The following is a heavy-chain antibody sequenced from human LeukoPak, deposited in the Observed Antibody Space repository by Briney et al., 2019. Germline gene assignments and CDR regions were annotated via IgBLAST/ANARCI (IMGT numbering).Heavy chain of an antibody. Sequence: SGGSLRLSCAASGFSFSNNWVSWVRQAPGKGLEWVANIKQDGSDKYYVDSVKGRFTISRDNAKNSLYLQMNSLRAEDTAVYYCSRERRGGDAFDIWGQGTMVTVSS. CDR1: GFSFSNNW. CDR2: IKQDGSDK. CDR3: SRERRGGDAFDI. V-gene: IGHV3-7*01. J-gene: IGHJ3*02. D-gene: IGHD3-10*01.